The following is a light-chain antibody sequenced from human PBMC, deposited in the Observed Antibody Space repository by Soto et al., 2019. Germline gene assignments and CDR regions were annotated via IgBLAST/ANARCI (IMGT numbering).Light chain of an antibody. CDR1: RSVLYKSNNKNH. Sequence: DIVMTQSPDSLAVSLGERATMNCKCSRSVLYKSNNKNHLAWYQQKPGQPPQLIIYWASTRESGVPERFSGSGSGTDFNLTISSLEAEDVAFYWLQKYFDVPFTFCGVTKVDIK. V-gene: IGKV4-1*01. J-gene: IGKJ4*01. CDR3: QKYFDVPFT. CDR2: WAS.